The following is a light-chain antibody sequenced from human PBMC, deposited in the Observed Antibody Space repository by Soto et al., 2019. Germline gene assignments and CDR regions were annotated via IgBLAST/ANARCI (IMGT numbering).Light chain of an antibody. CDR3: QQFYSSPLT. CDR2: WAS. J-gene: IGKJ4*01. CDR1: QSLLFSSNKKNY. Sequence: DIVMTQSPASLAVSLGERATINCKSSQSLLFSSNKKNYLAWYQQRTGQPHKLLIYWASSRESGVPDRFNGSGSGTDFTLSISSLQAEDVAVYYCQQFYSSPLTFGGGTKV. V-gene: IGKV4-1*01.